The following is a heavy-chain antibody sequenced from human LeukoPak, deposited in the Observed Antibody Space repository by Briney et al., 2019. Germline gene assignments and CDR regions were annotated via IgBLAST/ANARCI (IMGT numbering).Heavy chain of an antibody. CDR1: GFTLSGYW. Sequence: PGVTLRLSCAASGFTLSGYWMHWVRHAPGKGLVWVSRINTDRRRTKYADSVWGRFTISRDNAKKTLYLQLDSLRAEDTAVYYCARGDHVGYFLDYWGEGTLVTASA. CDR3: ARGDHVGYFLDY. CDR2: INTDRRRT. V-gene: IGHV3-74*01. D-gene: IGHD1-14*01. J-gene: IGHJ4*02.